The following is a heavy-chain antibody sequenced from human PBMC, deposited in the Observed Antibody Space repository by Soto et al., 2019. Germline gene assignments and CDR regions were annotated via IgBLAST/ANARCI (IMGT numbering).Heavy chain of an antibody. Sequence: PSENLSLTCTVSGCSVSSGSYYWSWIRQPPGKGLEWIGYIYYSGSTNYNPSLKSRVTISVDTSKNQFSLKLSSVTAADTAVYYCAREEAGTKAYSGQGTLVIVSS. V-gene: IGHV4-61*01. CDR1: GCSVSSGSYY. CDR2: IYYSGST. D-gene: IGHD6-19*01. CDR3: AREEAGTKAY. J-gene: IGHJ4*02.